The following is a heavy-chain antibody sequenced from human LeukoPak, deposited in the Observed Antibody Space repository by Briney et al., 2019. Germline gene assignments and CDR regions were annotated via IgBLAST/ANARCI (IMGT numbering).Heavy chain of an antibody. CDR2: IRYDGSNK. CDR3: AKEGVWFGELLSGGSYIDY. J-gene: IGHJ4*02. V-gene: IGHV3-30*02. Sequence: PGGSLRLSCAASGFTFSSYVMHWVRQAPGKGLEWVAFIRYDGSNKYYADSVKGRFTISRDNSKNTLYLQMNSLRAEDTAVYYCAKEGVWFGELLSGGSYIDYWGQGTLVTVSS. D-gene: IGHD3-10*01. CDR1: GFTFSSYV.